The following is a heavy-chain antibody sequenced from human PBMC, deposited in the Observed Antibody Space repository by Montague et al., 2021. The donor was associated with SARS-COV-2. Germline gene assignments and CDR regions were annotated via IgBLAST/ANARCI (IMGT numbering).Heavy chain of an antibody. CDR1: GFTFNNYA. Sequence: SLRLSCAASGFTFNNYAMHWVRQAPGKGLEWVAIISYDGSNKYYADSVKGRFATSRDNSKNTLYRQKNSLRAEDTAAYYCVKASLIKARIAVAGTTVYWGQGTLVTISS. CDR3: VKASLIKARIAVAGTTVY. V-gene: IGHV3-30*09. CDR2: ISYDGSNK. J-gene: IGHJ4*02. D-gene: IGHD6-19*01.